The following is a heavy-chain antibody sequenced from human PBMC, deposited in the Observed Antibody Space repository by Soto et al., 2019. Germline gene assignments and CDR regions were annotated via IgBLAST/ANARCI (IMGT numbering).Heavy chain of an antibody. J-gene: IGHJ4*02. CDR1: GFTFTTFA. D-gene: IGHD4-17*01. V-gene: IGHV3-30*04. Sequence: GGSLRLSCAASGFTFTTFALYWVRQAPGKGLEWVAVISYDGSKKYYADSVRGRFTISRDNSKNTLYLQMNGLRTEDSAVYYCTRDMDYGDRAFGDYWGQGTLVTVSS. CDR2: ISYDGSKK. CDR3: TRDMDYGDRAFGDY.